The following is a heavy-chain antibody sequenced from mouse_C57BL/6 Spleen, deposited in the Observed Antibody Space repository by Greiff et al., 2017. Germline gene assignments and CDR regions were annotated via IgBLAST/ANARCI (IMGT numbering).Heavy chain of an antibody. D-gene: IGHD1-1*01. J-gene: IGHJ4*01. CDR1: GYSFTGYY. Sequence: VHVKQSGPELVKPGASVKISCKASGYSFTGYYMNWVKQSPEKSLEWIGEINPSTGGTTYNQKFKAKATLTVDKSSSTAYMQLKSLTSEDSAVDYCARYYYYGTNAMDYWGQGTSVTVSS. V-gene: IGHV1-42*01. CDR2: INPSTGGT. CDR3: ARYYYYGTNAMDY.